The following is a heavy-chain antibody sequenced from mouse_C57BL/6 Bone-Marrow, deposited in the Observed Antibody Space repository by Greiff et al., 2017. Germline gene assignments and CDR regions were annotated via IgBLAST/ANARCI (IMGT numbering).Heavy chain of an antibody. CDR2: ISSGSSTI. D-gene: IGHD2-12*01. CDR3: ARPGGLVWFAY. V-gene: IGHV5-17*01. CDR1: GFTFSDYG. J-gene: IGHJ3*01. Sequence: EVKVEESGGGLVKPGGSLKLSCAASGFTFSDYGMHWVRQAPEKGLEWVAYISSGSSTIYYADTVKGRCTISRDNAKNTLFLQMTSLRSEDTAMYYCARPGGLVWFAYWGQGTLTVSA.